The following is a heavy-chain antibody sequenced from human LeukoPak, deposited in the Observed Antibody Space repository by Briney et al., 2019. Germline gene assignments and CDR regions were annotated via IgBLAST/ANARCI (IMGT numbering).Heavy chain of an antibody. CDR1: GFTFGDYA. V-gene: IGHV3-49*04. Sequence: GGSLRLSCTASGFTFGDYAMSWVRQAPGKGLEWVGFIRSKAYGGTTEYAASVKGRFTISSDDSKSIAYLQMNSLKTEDTAVYYCTRDPYYYDSSGYYYERCFDYWGQGTLVTVSS. CDR2: IRSKAYGGTT. D-gene: IGHD3-22*01. CDR3: TRDPYYYDSSGYYYERCFDY. J-gene: IGHJ4*02.